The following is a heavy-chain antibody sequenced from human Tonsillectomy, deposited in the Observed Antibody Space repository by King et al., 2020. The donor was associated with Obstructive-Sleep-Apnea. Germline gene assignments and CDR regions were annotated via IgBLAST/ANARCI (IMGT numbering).Heavy chain of an antibody. CDR3: VKDNQGGHGFSSGYFDS. V-gene: IGHV3-9*01. J-gene: IGHJ4*02. CDR2: ISSNSRNI. CDR1: GVNFDDYA. D-gene: IGHD6-19*01. Sequence: VQLVESGGGLVQPGRSLRLSCAASGVNFDDYAIHWVRQTLGKGLEWVSGISSNSRNIGYVDSVRGRFTISRDNAKSSLYLQMNSLTTEDTALYYCVKDNQGGHGFSSGYFDSWGQGTLVTASS.